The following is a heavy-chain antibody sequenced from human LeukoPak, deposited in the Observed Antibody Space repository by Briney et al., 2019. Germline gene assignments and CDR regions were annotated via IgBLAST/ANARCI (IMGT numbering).Heavy chain of an antibody. J-gene: IGHJ5*02. Sequence: ASVKVSCKASGYTFTSYYMHWVRQAPGQGLEWMGIINPSGGSTSYAQKFRGRVTMTRDTSTSTVYMELSSLRSEDTAVYYCARESITMVRGVIEGFDPWGQGTLVTVSS. CDR3: ARESITMVRGVIEGFDP. V-gene: IGHV1-46*01. D-gene: IGHD3-10*01. CDR1: GYTFTSYY. CDR2: INPSGGST.